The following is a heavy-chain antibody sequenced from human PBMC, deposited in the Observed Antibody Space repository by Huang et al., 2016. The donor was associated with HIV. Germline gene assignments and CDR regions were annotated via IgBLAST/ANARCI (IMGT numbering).Heavy chain of an antibody. Sequence: QVQLVQSGAEMKKPGSSVKVSCKGLENTFRTYGICWVRQAPGKGLEWRWAISPIFATTQYAPKFQGRVTITADEATSTAYMELSGLRSEDTALYFCARDALYREDKYDSWGQGTLVSVSS. CDR2: ISPIFATT. D-gene: IGHD3-16*01. CDR1: ENTFRTYG. CDR3: ARDALYREDKYDS. V-gene: IGHV1-69*13. J-gene: IGHJ4*02.